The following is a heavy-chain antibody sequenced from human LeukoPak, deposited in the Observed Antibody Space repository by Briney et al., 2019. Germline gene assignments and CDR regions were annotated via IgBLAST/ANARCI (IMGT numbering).Heavy chain of an antibody. V-gene: IGHV3-23*01. J-gene: IGHJ4*02. Sequence: GGSLRLSCAASGFTFSSYAMSWVRQAPGKGLEWVSAISGSGGSTYYADSVRGRFTISRDNSKNTLYLQMNSLRAEDTAVYYCAKDGVRVTFLSPKDYIWWSYRLAYFDYWGQGTLVTVSS. CDR3: AKDGVRVTFLSPKDYIWWSYRLAYFDY. CDR1: GFTFSSYA. CDR2: ISGSGGST. D-gene: IGHD3-16*02.